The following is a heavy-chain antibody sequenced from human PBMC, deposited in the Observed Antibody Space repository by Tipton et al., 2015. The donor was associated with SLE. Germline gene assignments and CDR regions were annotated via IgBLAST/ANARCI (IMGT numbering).Heavy chain of an antibody. V-gene: IGHV3-7*05. D-gene: IGHD1-26*01. J-gene: IGHJ2*01. CDR3: SSMGARDWYFDL. CDR2: IKQDGSEK. Sequence: SLRLSCAASGFTFSSYAMHWVRQAPGKGLEWVANIKQDGSEKYYVDSVKGRFTISRDNAKNSLYLQMNSLRAEDTAVYYCSSMGARDWYFDLWGRGTLVTVSS. CDR1: GFTFSSYA.